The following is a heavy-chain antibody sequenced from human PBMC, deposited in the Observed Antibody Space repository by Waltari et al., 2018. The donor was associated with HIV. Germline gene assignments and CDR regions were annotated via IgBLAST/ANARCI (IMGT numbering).Heavy chain of an antibody. V-gene: IGHV1-46*01. CDR3: VRGGYDEGGF. J-gene: IGHJ1*01. Sequence: QVQLVQSGAEVKKPGASVRVSCKASGYTFPKYNMHWGRQAPGQGLDWMAVIYYRSGSTEYAQKFQCRITGTRDTSANTVYMELSSLISDDTAVYYCVRGGYDEGGFWGQGTLVTVSS. CDR1: GYTFPKYN. CDR2: IYYRSGST. D-gene: IGHD5-12*01.